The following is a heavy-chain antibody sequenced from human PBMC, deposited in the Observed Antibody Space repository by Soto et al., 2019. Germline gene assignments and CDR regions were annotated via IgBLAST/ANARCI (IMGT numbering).Heavy chain of an antibody. CDR1: SYSISSGFF. D-gene: IGHD4-4*01. CDR2: IYHTGDT. Sequence: PSETLSLTCVVSSYSISSGFFWAWIRQPPGKGLEWVGSIYHTGDTHYNPSLRSQVSMSVDTSKNHFSLRLTYLTAADTDVYFCATDTNSMDIWGQGILVTVSS. V-gene: IGHV4-38-2*02. CDR3: ATDTNSMDI. J-gene: IGHJ4*02.